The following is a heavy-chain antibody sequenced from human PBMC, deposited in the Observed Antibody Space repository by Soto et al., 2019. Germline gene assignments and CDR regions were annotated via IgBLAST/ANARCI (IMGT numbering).Heavy chain of an antibody. CDR1: GYSFTDYH. V-gene: IGHV1-2*04. J-gene: IGHJ6*02. Sequence: ASVKVSCKASGYSFTDYHIHWVRQAPGQGLEWLGRINPKSGGTSTAQKFQGWVTMTTDTSISTASVELTRLTSDDTAIYYCARGDSTDCSNGVCSFFYNHDMDVWGQGTTVTVSS. CDR2: INPKSGGT. D-gene: IGHD2-8*01. CDR3: ARGDSTDCSNGVCSFFYNHDMDV.